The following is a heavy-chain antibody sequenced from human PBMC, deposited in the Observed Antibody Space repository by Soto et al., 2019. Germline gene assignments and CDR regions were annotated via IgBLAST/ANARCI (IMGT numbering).Heavy chain of an antibody. D-gene: IGHD2-15*01. CDR1: GGSISSYY. Sequence: SETLSLTCTVSGGSISSYYWSWIRQPPGNGLEWIGYMYYGGRTNYNPSLKSRVTISVDTSKMQVSLKLSSVTAADTAVYFSARGTPSPLIVRSSRGPWFDPWGQGTLVTVSS. J-gene: IGHJ5*02. CDR2: MYYGGRT. V-gene: IGHV4-59*08. CDR3: ARGTPSPLIVRSSRGPWFDP.